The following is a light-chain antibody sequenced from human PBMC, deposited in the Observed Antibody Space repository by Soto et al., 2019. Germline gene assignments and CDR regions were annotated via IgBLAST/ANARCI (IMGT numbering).Light chain of an antibody. CDR1: SSNIGSNY. Sequence: QSVLTHAPSASGTPGQRFTISCSGSSSNIGSNYVYWYQQLPGTAPKLLIYRNNQRPSGAPDRFSGSKSGTSASLAISGLRSEDEADYYCAAWDDSLSGFYVFGTGTKVTVL. V-gene: IGLV1-47*01. CDR2: RNN. J-gene: IGLJ1*01. CDR3: AAWDDSLSGFYV.